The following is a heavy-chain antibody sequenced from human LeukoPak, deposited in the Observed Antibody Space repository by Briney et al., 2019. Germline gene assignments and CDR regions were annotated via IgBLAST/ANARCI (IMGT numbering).Heavy chain of an antibody. Sequence: GGSLRLSCVASGFTFTTYWMHWVRRAPGKGLVWVSRINGDGSNSNYADSVKGRFTISRDNARNTLYLQMNGLRAEDTALYYCARTSPTSHFDFWGQGTLVTVSS. CDR2: INGDGSNS. J-gene: IGHJ4*02. V-gene: IGHV3-74*01. CDR3: ARTSPTSHFDF. D-gene: IGHD3-16*01. CDR1: GFTFTTYW.